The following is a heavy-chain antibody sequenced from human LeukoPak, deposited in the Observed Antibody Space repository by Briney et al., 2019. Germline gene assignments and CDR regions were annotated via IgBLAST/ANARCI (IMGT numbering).Heavy chain of an antibody. J-gene: IGHJ4*02. Sequence: GESLKISCKGSGYSFTSYWIGWVRQMPGKGLEWMGIIYPGDSDTRYSPSFQGRVTISADKSISTAYLQWSSLKAADTAMYYCARGLYCSGGLCYLSDWGQGALVTVSS. CDR1: GYSFTSYW. V-gene: IGHV5-51*01. CDR3: ARGLYCSGGLCYLSD. D-gene: IGHD2-15*01. CDR2: IYPGDSDT.